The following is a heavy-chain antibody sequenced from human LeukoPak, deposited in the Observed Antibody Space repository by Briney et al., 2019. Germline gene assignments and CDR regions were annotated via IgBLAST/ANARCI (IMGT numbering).Heavy chain of an antibody. V-gene: IGHV1-18*01. CDR2: ISTSNGDT. Sequence: ASVKVSCKASGYTFSTYGISWVRQAPGQGLEWMGWISTSNGDTKYAQKLQGRVTMTTDTSTSTAYMELRNLRSDDTAVYYCAREGLGELTLDYWGQGTLVTVSS. CDR1: GYTFSTYG. D-gene: IGHD3-16*01. CDR3: AREGLGELTLDY. J-gene: IGHJ4*02.